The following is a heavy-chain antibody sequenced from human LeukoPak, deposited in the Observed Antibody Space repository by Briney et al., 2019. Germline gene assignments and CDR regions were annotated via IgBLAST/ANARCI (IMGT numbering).Heavy chain of an antibody. J-gene: IGHJ4*02. Sequence: SVKVSCKASGGTFNSYAISWVRQAPGQGLEWMGGIIPIFGTANYAQKFQGRVTITADESTSTAYMELSSLRSEDTAVYYCARGGSSGWYDLGYWGQGTLVTVSS. CDR3: ARGGSSGWYDLGY. V-gene: IGHV1-69*01. CDR2: IIPIFGTA. D-gene: IGHD6-19*01. CDR1: GGTFNSYA.